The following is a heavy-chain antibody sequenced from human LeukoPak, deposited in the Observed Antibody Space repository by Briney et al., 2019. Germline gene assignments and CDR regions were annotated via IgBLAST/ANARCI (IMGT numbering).Heavy chain of an antibody. CDR2: ISGSGGST. Sequence: GASVKVSCKACGGTFSSYAMSWVRQAPGKRLEWVSAISGSGGSTYYADSVKGRFTISRDNSKNTLYLQMNSLRAEDTAVYYCAKDRPRSGSYCWAFDYWGQGTLVTASS. V-gene: IGHV3-23*01. CDR1: GGTFSSYA. D-gene: IGHD1-26*01. J-gene: IGHJ4*02. CDR3: AKDRPRSGSYCWAFDY.